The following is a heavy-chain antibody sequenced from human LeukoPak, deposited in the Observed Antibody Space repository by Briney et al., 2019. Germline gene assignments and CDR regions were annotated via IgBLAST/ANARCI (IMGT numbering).Heavy chain of an antibody. Sequence: SVKVSCKASGGTFSSYAISWVRQAPGQGPEWMGGIIPIFGTANYAQKFQGRVTITADESTSTAYMELSSLRSEDTAVYYCAANRERWLQGLDYWGQGTLVTVSS. CDR2: IIPIFGTA. D-gene: IGHD5-24*01. J-gene: IGHJ4*02. CDR1: GGTFSSYA. CDR3: AANRERWLQGLDY. V-gene: IGHV1-69*13.